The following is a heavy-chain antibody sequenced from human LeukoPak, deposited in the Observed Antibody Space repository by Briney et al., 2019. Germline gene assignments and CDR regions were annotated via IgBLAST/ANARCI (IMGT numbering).Heavy chain of an antibody. CDR1: GGSIRGFY. CDR2: IFYSGST. V-gene: IGHV4-59*07. Sequence: SDTLSLTCTVSGGSIRGFYWSWIRQPPGKGLEWIGYIFYSGSTTYNPSLKSRVTMSVDTSKSQFSLRLSSVTAADTAVYYCAKNPGSCSSGGSCYQFDPWGQGTLVTVSS. CDR3: AKNPGSCSSGGSCYQFDP. J-gene: IGHJ5*02. D-gene: IGHD2-15*01.